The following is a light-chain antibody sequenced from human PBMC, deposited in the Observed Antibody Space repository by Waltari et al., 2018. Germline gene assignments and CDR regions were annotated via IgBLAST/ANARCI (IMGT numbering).Light chain of an antibody. CDR3: DQYNNWPPFT. CDR2: GAS. CDR1: QSVGTN. V-gene: IGKV3-15*01. J-gene: IGKJ3*01. Sequence: ETVMTQSPTTLSVSPGEGVTLSCRASQSVGTNLAWHQHKPGQAPRLLIYGASTRAAGIPVRFSGSGSGTEFTLTISGLQSEDVAVYYCDQYNNWPPFTFGPGTKVDI.